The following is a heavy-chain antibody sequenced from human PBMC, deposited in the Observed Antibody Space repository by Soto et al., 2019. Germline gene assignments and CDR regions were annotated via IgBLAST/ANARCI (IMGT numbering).Heavy chain of an antibody. V-gene: IGHV3-30*04. CDR3: AREGAYSGSAFDY. Sequence: QVQLVESGGGVVQPGKSLRLSCTASGLTFSDSTIHWVRQAPGKGLEWVAALSFDGGNKYYADSVKGRFSISRDNSKNTLEINTLRDEDTAIYYCAREGAYSGSAFDYWGQGTLVTVSS. CDR2: LSFDGGNK. CDR1: GLTFSDST. D-gene: IGHD6-6*01. J-gene: IGHJ4*02.